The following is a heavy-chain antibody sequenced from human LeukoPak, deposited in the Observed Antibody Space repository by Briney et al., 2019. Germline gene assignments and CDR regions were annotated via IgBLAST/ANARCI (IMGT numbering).Heavy chain of an antibody. J-gene: IGHJ5*02. CDR1: GYTFTSYD. V-gene: IGHV1-8*01. CDR3: ANSGSYSDWFDP. D-gene: IGHD1-26*01. Sequence: ASVKVSCKASGYTFTSYDINWVRQATGQGLEWMGWMNPNSGNTGYAQKFQGRVTMTRNTSISTAYMELSSLRSEDTAVYYCANSGSYSDWFDPWGQGTLVTVSS. CDR2: MNPNSGNT.